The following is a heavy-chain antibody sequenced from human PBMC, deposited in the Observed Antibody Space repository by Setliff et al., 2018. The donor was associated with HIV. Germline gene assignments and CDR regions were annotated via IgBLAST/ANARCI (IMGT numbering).Heavy chain of an antibody. D-gene: IGHD7-27*01. J-gene: IGHJ5*02. CDR2: MNPHSGNT. V-gene: IGHV1-8*02. CDR3: AREKTGLSNWFDP. Sequence: GASVMVSCKASVYTFTNYNINWVRQATGQGLEWMGWMNPHSGNTGYAQKFQGRVTMTRNTSISTAYMELSSLRSEDTAVYYCAREKTGLSNWFDPWGQGTVVTVSS. CDR1: VYTFTNYN.